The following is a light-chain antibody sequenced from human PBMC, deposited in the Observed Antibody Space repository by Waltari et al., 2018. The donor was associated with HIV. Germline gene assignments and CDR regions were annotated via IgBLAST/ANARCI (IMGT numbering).Light chain of an antibody. V-gene: IGLV2-14*01. CDR3: ASYTADDTVL. J-gene: IGLJ2*01. CDR1: DSDFGLYNF. CDR2: EVD. Sequence: SDLTQPASVSGFLGQSITISCTGGDSDFGLYNFISWYQQQPGEVPKLLFYEVDTRASGIPGRFSGSKSGNTASLTITGLQIEDEGLYYCASYTADDTVLFGGGTTVTVL.